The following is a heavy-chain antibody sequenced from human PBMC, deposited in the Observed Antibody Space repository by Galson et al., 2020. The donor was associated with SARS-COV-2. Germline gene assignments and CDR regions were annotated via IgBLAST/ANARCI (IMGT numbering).Heavy chain of an antibody. CDR3: ARDTPNYGMDV. J-gene: IGHJ6*02. Sequence: SETPLTCTVSGGSIRSYYWSWVRQSPGKGLEWIGNIYYTGNTQYNPSLKSRLTISIDTSKNQFSLKLTSVTAADTAVYYCARDTPNYGMDVWGQGTTVTVSS. V-gene: IGHV4-59*08. D-gene: IGHD2-15*01. CDR1: GGSIRSYY. CDR2: IYYTGNT.